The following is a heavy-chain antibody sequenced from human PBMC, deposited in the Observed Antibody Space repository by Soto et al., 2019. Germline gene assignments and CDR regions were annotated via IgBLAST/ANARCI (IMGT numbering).Heavy chain of an antibody. CDR3: ARAKDHDAFDI. CDR1: GGSISSYY. V-gene: IGHV4-59*01. CDR2: IYYSGST. D-gene: IGHD2-15*01. J-gene: IGHJ3*02. Sequence: SETLSLTCTVSGGSISSYYWSWIRQPPGKGLEWIGYIYYSGSTNYNPSLKSRVTISVDTSKNQFSPKLSSVTAADTAVYYCARAKDHDAFDIWGQGTMVTVSS.